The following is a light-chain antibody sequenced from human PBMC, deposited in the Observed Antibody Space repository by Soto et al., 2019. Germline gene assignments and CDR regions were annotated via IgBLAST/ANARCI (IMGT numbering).Light chain of an antibody. J-gene: IGKJ1*01. CDR1: QSISTY. V-gene: IGKV1-39*01. CDR3: QKSYRTPRK. Sequence: EIQMTQAPSALSALGGDGVTVTWRASQSISTYLNWYQQKPGKAPKLLMHAASSLDRGVPSRFSGSGSGTDFTLTISSLQPEDFATYYCQKSYRTPRKFGQGTKVDIK. CDR2: AAS.